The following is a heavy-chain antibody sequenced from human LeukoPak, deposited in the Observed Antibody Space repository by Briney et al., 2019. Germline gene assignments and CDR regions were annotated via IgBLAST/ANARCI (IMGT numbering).Heavy chain of an antibody. V-gene: IGHV3-23*01. Sequence: PGGSLRLSCAASGFTLSGYAMTWVRQAPGKGLEWVSSITGSGDYTYYIDSVKGRFTISRDNSKNILYLQMNSLRGEDTALYYCAKDGLYYDGSAHVYYFDYWGQGTLVAVSS. CDR2: ITGSGDYT. D-gene: IGHD3-22*01. CDR1: GFTLSGYA. J-gene: IGHJ4*02. CDR3: AKDGLYYDGSAHVYYFDY.